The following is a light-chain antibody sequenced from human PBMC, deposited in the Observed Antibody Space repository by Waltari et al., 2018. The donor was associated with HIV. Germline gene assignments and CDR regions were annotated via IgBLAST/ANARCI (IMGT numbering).Light chain of an antibody. CDR2: GAS. CDR3: QQYGTSSLT. J-gene: IGKJ4*01. V-gene: IGKV3-20*01. CDR1: QSTSNEY. Sequence: EIVLTQSPGTLSLSPGERVTLSCRASQSTSNEYLAWYQQKPGQAPRLLIYGASRRATVIPDRFTGSGSGIDFTLTISRLEPEDFAVYYCQQYGTSSLTFGGGTKVEIK.